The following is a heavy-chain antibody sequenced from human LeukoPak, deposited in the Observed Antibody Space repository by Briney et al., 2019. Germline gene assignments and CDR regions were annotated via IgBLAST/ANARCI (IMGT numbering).Heavy chain of an antibody. J-gene: IGHJ4*02. Sequence: PGGSLRLSCAASGFTFTSSWMSWVRQSPGKGLEWVAGIKPDGSETFYSDSVRGRFTISRDNAKNSLYLQMNSLRVEDTAVYYCLRGDRRDYWGQGTLVTVSS. CDR3: LRGDRRDY. V-gene: IGHV3-7*01. CDR1: GFTFTSSW. CDR2: IKPDGSET.